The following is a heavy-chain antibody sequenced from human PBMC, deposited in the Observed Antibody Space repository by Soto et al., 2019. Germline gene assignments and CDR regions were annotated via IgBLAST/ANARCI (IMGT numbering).Heavy chain of an antibody. CDR2: IYYSGRT. D-gene: IGHD3-10*01. CDR1: CGSINIAGYY. CDR3: ARLPSIINYPMDV. J-gene: IGHJ6*02. V-gene: IGHV4-31*03. Sequence: LXLTCIVSCGSINIAGYYWSWVRQPPGKGLEWIGNIYYSGRTYYNPSLKSRVSIEVDTSNNHFSLTLRSVTPADTAVYFCARLPSIINYPMDVWGQGTTVTVSS.